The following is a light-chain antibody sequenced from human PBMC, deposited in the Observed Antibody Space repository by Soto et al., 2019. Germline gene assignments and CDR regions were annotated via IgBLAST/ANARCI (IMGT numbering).Light chain of an antibody. Sequence: QSALTQPRSVSGSPGQSVTISCTGTSSDVDNYNYVSWYQHHPGKAPKLMIYYVTERPSGVPDRFSGSKSGNTASLTISGLQAEDEADYYCCSYAGSYTWLFGGGTKLTVL. CDR2: YVT. V-gene: IGLV2-11*01. J-gene: IGLJ3*02. CDR1: SSDVDNYNY. CDR3: CSYAGSYTWL.